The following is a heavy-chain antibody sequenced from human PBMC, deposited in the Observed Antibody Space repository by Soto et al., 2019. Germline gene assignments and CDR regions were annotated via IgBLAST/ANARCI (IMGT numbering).Heavy chain of an antibody. Sequence: PSETLSLTCTVSGGSISSGSSYWGWIRQPPGKGLEWIGSIYYLGNTYYNPSLGGRVSISVDTSKNQFSLKLKSVTAADTAVYYCARTPPRGGADLWGQGTLVTVSS. J-gene: IGHJ5*02. CDR1: GGSISSGSSY. CDR3: ARTPPRGGADL. CDR2: IYYLGNT. V-gene: IGHV4-39*01. D-gene: IGHD3-16*01.